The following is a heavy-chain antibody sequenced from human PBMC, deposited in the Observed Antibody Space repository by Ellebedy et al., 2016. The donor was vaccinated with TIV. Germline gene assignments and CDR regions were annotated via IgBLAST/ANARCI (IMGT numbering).Heavy chain of an antibody. Sequence: SETLSLXCTVSGVSVSNGGHYWSWIRQHPGKGLEWIGYIFNTENPYYTPSLRSRVTMSGDTSKNQFSLHLSSVTAADTAIYYCATLNCSTSACLYYFDYWGQGIQVTVSS. V-gene: IGHV4-31*03. D-gene: IGHD2-2*01. CDR1: GVSVSNGGHY. CDR2: IFNTENP. J-gene: IGHJ4*02. CDR3: ATLNCSTSACLYYFDY.